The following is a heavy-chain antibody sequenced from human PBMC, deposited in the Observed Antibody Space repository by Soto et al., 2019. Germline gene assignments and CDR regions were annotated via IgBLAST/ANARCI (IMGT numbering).Heavy chain of an antibody. CDR1: GYTFTSYA. D-gene: IGHD5-18*01. V-gene: IGHV1-3*01. CDR3: ASEYSYGPHFDY. CDR2: INAGNGNT. J-gene: IGHJ4*02. Sequence: QVQLVQSGAEVKKPGASVKVSCKASGYTFTSYAVHWVRQAPGQRLEWMGWINAGNGNTKYSQKFQGRVTITRDTSASTAYMELSSLRSEDTAVYYCASEYSYGPHFDYWGQGTLVTVSS.